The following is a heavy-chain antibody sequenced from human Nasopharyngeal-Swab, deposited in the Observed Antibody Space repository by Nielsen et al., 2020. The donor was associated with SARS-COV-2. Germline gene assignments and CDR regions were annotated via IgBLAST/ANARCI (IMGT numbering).Heavy chain of an antibody. Sequence: SVKVSCKASGYTFTSYAMHWVRQAPGQRLEWMGWINAGNGNTKYSQKFQGRVTITRDTSASTAYMELSSLRSEDTAVYYCARGRDIVAPGRYYFDYWGQGTLVTVSS. CDR1: GYTFTSYA. CDR3: ARGRDIVAPGRYYFDY. CDR2: INAGNGNT. J-gene: IGHJ4*02. D-gene: IGHD5-12*01. V-gene: IGHV1-3*01.